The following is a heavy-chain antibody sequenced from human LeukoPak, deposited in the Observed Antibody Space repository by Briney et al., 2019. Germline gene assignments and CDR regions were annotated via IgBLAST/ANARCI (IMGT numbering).Heavy chain of an antibody. CDR1: GGSFSGYY. V-gene: IGHV4-34*01. CDR3: ARGEYDSSGRPFDY. Sequence: SETLSLTCAVYGGSFSGYYWSWIRQPPGKGLEWIGEINHSGSTNYNPSLKSRVTISVDTSKNQFSLKLSSVTAADTAVYYCARGEYDSSGRPFDYWGQGTLVTVSS. CDR2: INHSGST. D-gene: IGHD3-22*01. J-gene: IGHJ4*02.